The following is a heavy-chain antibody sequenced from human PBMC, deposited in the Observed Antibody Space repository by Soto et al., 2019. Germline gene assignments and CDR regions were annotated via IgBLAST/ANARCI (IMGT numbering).Heavy chain of an antibody. Sequence: GESLKISCAASGFTFSSYGMHWVRQAPGKGLEWVAVIWYDGSNKYYADSVKGRFTISRDNSKNTLYLQMNSLRAEDTAVYYCAGTTVTPEDYYYYYYMDVWGKGTTVTVSS. CDR3: AGTTVTPEDYYYYYYMDV. CDR2: IWYDGSNK. V-gene: IGHV3-33*01. J-gene: IGHJ6*03. D-gene: IGHD4-4*01. CDR1: GFTFSSYG.